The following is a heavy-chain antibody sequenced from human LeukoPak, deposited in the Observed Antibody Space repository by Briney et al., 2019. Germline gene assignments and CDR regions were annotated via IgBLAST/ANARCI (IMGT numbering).Heavy chain of an antibody. CDR3: ARGAPGGNDYGDY. V-gene: IGHV4-34*01. J-gene: IGHJ4*02. CDR2: INHSGST. CDR1: GVSFSSYY. Sequence: SETLSLTCAASGVSFSSYYWSWIRQPPGKGLEWIGEINHSGSTNYNPSLKSRVTVSVDTSKNQFSLKLSSVTAADTAVYYCARGAPGGNDYGDYWGQGTLVTVSS.